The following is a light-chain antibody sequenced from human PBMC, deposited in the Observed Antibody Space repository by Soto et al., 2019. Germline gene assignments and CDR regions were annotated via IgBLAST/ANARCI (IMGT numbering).Light chain of an antibody. Sequence: DIQMTQSPSSVSASVGDRVTITCRASQAISSWVAWYQQKPGKAPKLLISAASSLQSGVPRRFSGSGSGTDFTLTISSLQPEDFATYYCQQSYSTPPITFGPGTKVDIK. CDR2: AAS. V-gene: IGKV1-12*01. J-gene: IGKJ3*01. CDR3: QQSYSTPPIT. CDR1: QAISSW.